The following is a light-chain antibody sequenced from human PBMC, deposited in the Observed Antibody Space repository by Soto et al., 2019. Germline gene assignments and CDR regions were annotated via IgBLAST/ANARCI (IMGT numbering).Light chain of an antibody. CDR2: AAS. J-gene: IGKJ2*01. CDR1: QGISSY. CDR3: PQYYSYPYT. Sequence: AIRMTHSPSSLSASTGDRVTITCRASQGISSYLAWYQQKPGKAPKLLIYAASTLQSGVPSRFSGSGSGKDFTLTISCLQSEDYATYYCPQYYSYPYTFGQGT. V-gene: IGKV1-8*01.